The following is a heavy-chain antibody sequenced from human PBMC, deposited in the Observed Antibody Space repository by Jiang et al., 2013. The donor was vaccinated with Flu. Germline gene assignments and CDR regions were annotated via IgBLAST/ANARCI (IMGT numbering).Heavy chain of an antibody. J-gene: IGHJ6*02. CDR2: IIPVFGTS. Sequence: SGAEVKKPGSSVKVSCKASGGTFNTYGISWVRQAPGQGLEWVGGIIPVFGTSNYAQRFQGRVTITADKSTATAYMELNSLRSDDTAVYYCARDRDFGPKSYNYGLAVWGQGTTVTVSS. CDR3: ARDRDFGPKSYNYGLAV. CDR1: GGTFNTYG. D-gene: IGHD4/OR15-4a*01. V-gene: IGHV1-69*06.